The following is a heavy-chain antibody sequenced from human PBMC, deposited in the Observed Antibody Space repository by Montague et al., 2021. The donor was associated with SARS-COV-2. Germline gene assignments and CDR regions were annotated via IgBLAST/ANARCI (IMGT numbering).Heavy chain of an antibody. CDR3: ARSAWGGYRDAFDI. CDR2: ISYDGSNK. CDR1: GFTFSSYA. Sequence: SLRRSFAASGFTFSSYAMHWVRQAPGKWLEWVAVISYDGSNKYYADSLKGRFTISRDNSKNTLYLQMNSLSAEDTAVYYCARSAWGGYRDAFDIWGQGTMVTVSS. V-gene: IGHV3-30-3*01. J-gene: IGHJ3*02. D-gene: IGHD3-16*02.